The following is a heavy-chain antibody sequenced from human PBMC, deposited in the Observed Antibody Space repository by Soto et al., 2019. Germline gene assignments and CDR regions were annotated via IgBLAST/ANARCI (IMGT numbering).Heavy chain of an antibody. V-gene: IGHV1-24*01. Sequence: ASVKVSCKASGYTLTELSMHWVRQAPGKGLEWMGGFDPEDGETIYAQKFQGRVTMTEDTSTDTAYMELSSLRSEDTAAYYCATGIAVAADAFDIWGQGTMVTVSS. D-gene: IGHD6-19*01. CDR1: GYTLTELS. CDR3: ATGIAVAADAFDI. J-gene: IGHJ3*02. CDR2: FDPEDGET.